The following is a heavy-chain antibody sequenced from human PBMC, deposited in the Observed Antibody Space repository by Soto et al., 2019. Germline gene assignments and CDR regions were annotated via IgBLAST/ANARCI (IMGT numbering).Heavy chain of an antibody. CDR2: VSGGSSHT. CDR3: TKGPSDYYGMDV. CDR1: GFTFSSYV. Sequence: EVQLLESGGGLTQPGGSLRLSCAASGFTFSSYVMSWVRQAPGKGLAWVATVSGGSSHTYYADSVKGRFTISRDNSSNTLFLQMNSLRAENTATYYCTKGPSDYYGMDVWGQGTAVSVSS. V-gene: IGHV3-23*01. J-gene: IGHJ6*02.